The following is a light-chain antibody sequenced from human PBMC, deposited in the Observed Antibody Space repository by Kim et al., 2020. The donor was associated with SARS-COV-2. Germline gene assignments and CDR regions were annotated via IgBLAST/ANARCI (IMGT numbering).Light chain of an antibody. CDR2: GAS. J-gene: IGKJ4*01. Sequence: EIVLTQSPGTLSLSPGERATLSCRASQSGSSSYLAWYQQKPGQAPRLLIYGASSRATGIPDRFSGSGSGTDFTLTISRLEPEDFAVYYCHQYGSSPLTFGEGTKVDIK. V-gene: IGKV3-20*01. CDR3: HQYGSSPLT. CDR1: QSGSSSY.